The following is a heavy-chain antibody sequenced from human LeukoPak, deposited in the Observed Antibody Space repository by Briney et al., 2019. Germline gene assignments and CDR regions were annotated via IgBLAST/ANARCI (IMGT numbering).Heavy chain of an antibody. CDR2: IIPIFGTA. CDR1: GGTFSSYA. Sequence: GASVKVSCKASGGTFSSYAISWVRQAPGQGLEWMGGIIPIFGTANYAQKFQGRVTITTDESTSTAYMELSSLRSEDTAVYYCASSGTSLAARIFSHWFDPWGQGTLVTVSS. CDR3: ASSGTSLAARIFSHWFDP. D-gene: IGHD6-6*01. V-gene: IGHV1-69*05. J-gene: IGHJ5*02.